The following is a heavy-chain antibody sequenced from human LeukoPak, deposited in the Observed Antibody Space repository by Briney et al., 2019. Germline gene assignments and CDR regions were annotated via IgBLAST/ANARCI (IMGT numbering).Heavy chain of an antibody. CDR3: ASWFGTTTLTFDY. CDR1: GGSTSSSSYY. Sequence: SETLSLTCTVSGGSTSSSSYYWGWIRQPPGKGLEWIGSIYYSGSTYYNPSLKSRVTISVDTSKNQFSLKLSSVTAADTAVYYCASWFGTTTLTFDYWGQGTLVTVSS. J-gene: IGHJ4*02. CDR2: IYYSGST. D-gene: IGHD3-10*01. V-gene: IGHV4-39*01.